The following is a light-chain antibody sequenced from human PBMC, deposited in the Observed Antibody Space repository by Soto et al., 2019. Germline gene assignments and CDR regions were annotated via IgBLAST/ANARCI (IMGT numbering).Light chain of an antibody. CDR2: GAS. CDR1: QSVSTNS. J-gene: IGKJ4*01. V-gene: IGKV3-20*01. CDR3: QQYGSSALT. Sequence: EIVLTQSPDTLSLSPGERATLSCRASQSVSTNSLAWYQQKPGQAPRPLIYGASSRATGTPDRFSGSGSGTDFTLTISRLEPEDFAVYYCQQYGSSALTFCGGTKVEIK.